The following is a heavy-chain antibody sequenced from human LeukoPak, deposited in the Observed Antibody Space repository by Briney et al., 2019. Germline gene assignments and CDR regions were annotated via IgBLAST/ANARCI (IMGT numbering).Heavy chain of an antibody. V-gene: IGHV1-24*01. CDR2: FDPEDGET. Sequence: GASVMVSCKVSGYTLTELSMHWVRQAPGKGLEWMGGFDPEDGETIYAQKFQGRVTMTEDTSTDTAYMELSSLRSEDTAVYYCATSSGYYYGWFDPWGQGTLVTVSS. J-gene: IGHJ5*02. D-gene: IGHD3-22*01. CDR1: GYTLTELS. CDR3: ATSSGYYYGWFDP.